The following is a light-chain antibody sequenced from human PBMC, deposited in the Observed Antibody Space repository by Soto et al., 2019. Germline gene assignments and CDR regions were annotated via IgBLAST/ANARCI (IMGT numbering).Light chain of an antibody. CDR3: QQSYTTPWT. CDR1: ETINNY. CDR2: AAS. V-gene: IGKV1-39*01. Sequence: DIRMTQSPSSLSVSVGDGVTITCRASETINNYLNSYQQKPGRAPKLLIHAASTLQIGVPSRFSGSVSGTVCPLTISSLQPEDLEPYACQQSYTTPWTFGLGTPVEIK. J-gene: IGKJ1*01.